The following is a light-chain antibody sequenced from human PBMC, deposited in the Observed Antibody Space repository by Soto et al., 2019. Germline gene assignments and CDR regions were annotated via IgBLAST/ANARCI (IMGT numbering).Light chain of an antibody. CDR2: EVT. CDR3: ASYAGGNQV. CDR1: SSDVGRYDF. Sequence: QSALTQPPSASGSPGQSVTISCTGTSSDVGRYDFVSWYQHHPGKVPKLMIYEVTKRPSGVPDRFSGSKSGNTASLTVSGLLPEDDADYYCASYAGGNQVFGNGTKVTVL. V-gene: IGLV2-8*01. J-gene: IGLJ1*01.